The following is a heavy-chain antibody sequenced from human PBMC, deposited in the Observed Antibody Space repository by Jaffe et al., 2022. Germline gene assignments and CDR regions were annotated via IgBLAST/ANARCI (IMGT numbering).Heavy chain of an antibody. V-gene: IGHV1-3*01. D-gene: IGHD3-16*02. CDR1: GYTFTSYA. Sequence: QVQLVQSGAEVKKPGASVKVSCKASGYTFTSYAMHWVRQAPGQRLEWMGWINAGNGNTKYSQKFQGRVTITRDTSASTAYMELSSLRSEDTAVYYCARIPELRARMITFGGVIRGYFDYWGQGTLVTVSS. CDR2: INAGNGNT. J-gene: IGHJ4*02. CDR3: ARIPELRARMITFGGVIRGYFDY.